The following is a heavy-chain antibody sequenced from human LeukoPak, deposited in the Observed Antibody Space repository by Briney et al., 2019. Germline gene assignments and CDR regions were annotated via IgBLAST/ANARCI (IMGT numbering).Heavy chain of an antibody. V-gene: IGHV3-23*01. CDR1: DFTFANYV. D-gene: IGHD4-17*01. CDR3: GRDPNGDYIGAFEF. Sequence: GGSLRLSCVGSDFTFANYVMTWVRLTPGKGLEWVSSIKGSGSYAMYADSVSGRFTTSRDNPRNTIFLQMTSLRAEDTAIYYCGRDPNGDYIGAFEFWGLGTLVSVSS. J-gene: IGHJ3*01. CDR2: IKGSGSYA.